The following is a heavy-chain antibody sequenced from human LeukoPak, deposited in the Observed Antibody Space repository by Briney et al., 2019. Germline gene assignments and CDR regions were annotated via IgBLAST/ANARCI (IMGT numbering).Heavy chain of an antibody. J-gene: IGHJ4*02. Sequence: GGSLRLSCAASGFTFSSYGMHWVRQAPGKGLEWVAFIRYDGSNKYYADSVKGRFTISRDNAKNTLYLQMNSLRVEDTAVYYCARDLVVATGPDYWGQGTLVTVSS. CDR3: ARDLVVATGPDY. CDR2: IRYDGSNK. CDR1: GFTFSSYG. V-gene: IGHV3-30*02. D-gene: IGHD5-12*01.